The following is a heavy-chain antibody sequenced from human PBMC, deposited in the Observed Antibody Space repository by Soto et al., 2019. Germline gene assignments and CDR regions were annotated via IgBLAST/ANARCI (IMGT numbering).Heavy chain of an antibody. J-gene: IGHJ4*02. D-gene: IGHD2-2*01. Sequence: QVQLQESGPGLVEPSQTLSLTCTVSGASVSSPYCWSWIRQPPGRGLEWIGHIYNGGSTYSSPSLESRVTLSLDTSTNQFSLRLSSVTAADTAVYYCARGPSTDKVDYWGQGTLVTVSS. V-gene: IGHV4-30-4*01. CDR2: IYNGGST. CDR1: GASVSSPYC. CDR3: ARGPSTDKVDY.